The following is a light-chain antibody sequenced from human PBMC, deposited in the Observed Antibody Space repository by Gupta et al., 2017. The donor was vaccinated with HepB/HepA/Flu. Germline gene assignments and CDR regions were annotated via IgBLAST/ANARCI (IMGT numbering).Light chain of an antibody. V-gene: IGLV3-19*01. J-gene: IGLJ2*01. CDR1: SLRSYY. CDR2: GKT. CDR3: YSPDTSGNYLL. Sequence: SSELTQDPAVSVALGQTVRITCQGDSLRSYYASWYQQKPGQAPILVTYGKTSRLSGIPDRFSGSSSGNTSSFTTTGAQAEEEADYYCYSPDTSGNYLLFGGGTKLTVL.